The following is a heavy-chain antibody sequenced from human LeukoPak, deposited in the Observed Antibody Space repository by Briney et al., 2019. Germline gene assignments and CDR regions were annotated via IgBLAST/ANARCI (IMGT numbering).Heavy chain of an antibody. D-gene: IGHD3-10*01. J-gene: IGHJ4*02. Sequence: PGGSLRLSCAASGFTVSSNYMSWVRQAPGKGLEWVSVIYSGCSTYYADSVKGRFTISRDNSKNTLYLQMNSLRAEDTAVYYCAKDYYGSGSYFAHWGQGTLVTVSS. CDR1: GFTVSSNY. V-gene: IGHV3-66*01. CDR2: IYSGCST. CDR3: AKDYYGSGSYFAH.